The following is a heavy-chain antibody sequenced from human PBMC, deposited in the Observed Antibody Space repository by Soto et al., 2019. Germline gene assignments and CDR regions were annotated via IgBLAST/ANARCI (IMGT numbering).Heavy chain of an antibody. Sequence: GGSLRLSCAASGFTFSSYWMSWVRQAPGKGLEWVANIKQDGSEKYYVDSLKGRFTISRDNAKNSLYLQMNSLRAEDTAVYYCARFTDCSSTSCYGSDAFDIWGQGTMVTVSS. CDR1: GFTFSSYW. V-gene: IGHV3-7*01. CDR3: ARFTDCSSTSCYGSDAFDI. J-gene: IGHJ3*02. CDR2: IKQDGSEK. D-gene: IGHD2-2*01.